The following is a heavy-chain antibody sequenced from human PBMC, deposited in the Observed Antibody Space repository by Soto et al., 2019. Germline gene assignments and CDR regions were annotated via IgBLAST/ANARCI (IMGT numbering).Heavy chain of an antibody. D-gene: IGHD4-17*01. CDR2: IWYDGSNK. Sequence: GGSLRLSCAASGFTFSSYGMHWVRQAPGKGLEWVAVIWYDGSNKYYADSVKGRFTISRDNSKNTLYLQMNSLRAEDTAVYYCARGPKMGSTVTTGYWYFDLWGRGTLVTVSS. J-gene: IGHJ2*01. V-gene: IGHV3-33*01. CDR1: GFTFSSYG. CDR3: ARGPKMGSTVTTGYWYFDL.